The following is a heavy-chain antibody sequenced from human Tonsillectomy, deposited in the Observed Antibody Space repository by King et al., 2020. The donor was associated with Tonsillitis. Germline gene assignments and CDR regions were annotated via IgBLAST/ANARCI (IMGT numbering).Heavy chain of an antibody. CDR2: IYPGDSDT. CDR1: GYSFTSYW. V-gene: IGHV5-51*01. D-gene: IGHD3-22*01. CDR3: ARRQGDYYGSSGYWGAFDI. Sequence: QLVQSGAEVKKPGESLKISCKGSGYSFTSYWIGWVRQMPGKGLEWMGIIYPGDSDTRYSPSFQGQVTISADKSISTAYLQWSSLKASDTAMYYCARRQGDYYGSSGYWGAFDIWGQGTMVTVSS. J-gene: IGHJ3*02.